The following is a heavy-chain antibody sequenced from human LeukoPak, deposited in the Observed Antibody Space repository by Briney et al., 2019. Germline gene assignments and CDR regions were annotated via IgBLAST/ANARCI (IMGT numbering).Heavy chain of an antibody. V-gene: IGHV4-38-2*02. Sequence: SETLSLTCTVSGYSISSGYYWGWIRQPPGKGLEWIGSIYHSGSTYYNPSLKSRVTISVDTSKNQFSLKLSSVTAADTAVYYCARGVRVGATNWFDPWGQGTLVAVSS. CDR1: GYSISSGYY. J-gene: IGHJ5*02. CDR3: ARGVRVGATNWFDP. D-gene: IGHD1-26*01. CDR2: IYHSGST.